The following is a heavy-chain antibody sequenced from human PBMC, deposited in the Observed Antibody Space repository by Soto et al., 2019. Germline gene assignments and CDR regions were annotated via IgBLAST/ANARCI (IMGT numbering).Heavy chain of an antibody. Sequence: QVQVVESGGGVVQPGRSLRLSCAASGFTLSGYGMHWVRQAPGKGLEWVAVISYDGRNQYYADSVKGRFTVSRDNSKSTLYLQMDSLGVEDSAVYYCAKGGSSSASYFDYWGQGTLVTVSS. CDR3: AKGGSSSASYFDY. CDR2: ISYDGRNQ. J-gene: IGHJ4*02. D-gene: IGHD1-26*01. CDR1: GFTLSGYG. V-gene: IGHV3-30*18.